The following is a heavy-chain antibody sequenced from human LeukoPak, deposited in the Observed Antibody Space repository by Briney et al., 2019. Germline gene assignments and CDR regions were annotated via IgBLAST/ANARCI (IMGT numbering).Heavy chain of an antibody. CDR3: AISMVQGPLFDY. CDR2: INPNSGGT. D-gene: IGHD3-10*01. CDR1: GYTFTGYY. V-gene: IGHV1-2*02. Sequence: ASVKVSCKASGYTFTGYYMHWVRQAPGQGLEWMGWINPNSGGTNYAQKFQGRVTMTRDTFISTAYMELSRLRSDDTAVYYCAISMVQGPLFDYWGQGTLVTVSS. J-gene: IGHJ4*02.